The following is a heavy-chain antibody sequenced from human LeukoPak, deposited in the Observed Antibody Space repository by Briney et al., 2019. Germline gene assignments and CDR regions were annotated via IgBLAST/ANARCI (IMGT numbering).Heavy chain of an antibody. Sequence: PSETLSLTCAVYGGSFSGYYWRWLRQPPGKGLEWIGEINHSGSTNYNPSLKSRVTISVDTSKNQFSLKLSTVTAADTAVYYCASYHYGSVTPGYFDYWGQGTLVTVSS. J-gene: IGHJ4*02. V-gene: IGHV4-34*01. CDR3: ASYHYGSVTPGYFDY. D-gene: IGHD3-10*01. CDR2: INHSGST. CDR1: GGSFSGYY.